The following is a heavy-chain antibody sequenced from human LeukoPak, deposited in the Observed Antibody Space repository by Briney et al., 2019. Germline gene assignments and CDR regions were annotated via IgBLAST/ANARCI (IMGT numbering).Heavy chain of an antibody. CDR2: IYYSGST. V-gene: IGHV4-59*01. CDR3: ARVTGYMTEDYYDY. D-gene: IGHD6-13*01. CDR1: GGSFSGYY. J-gene: IGHJ4*02. Sequence: SETLSLTCAVYGGSFSGYYWSWIRQPPGKGLEWIGYIYYSGSTNYNPSLKSRVTISVDTSKNQFSLRLSSVTAADTAVYYCARVTGYMTEDYYDYWGQGTLITVSS.